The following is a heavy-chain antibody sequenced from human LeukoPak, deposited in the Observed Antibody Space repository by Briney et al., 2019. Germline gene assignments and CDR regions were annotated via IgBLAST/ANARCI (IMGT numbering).Heavy chain of an antibody. CDR2: ISGSGGST. J-gene: IGHJ5*02. Sequence: GGSLRLSCAASGFTFSSYAMSWVRQAPGKGLEWVSDISGSGGSTYYADSVKGRFTISRDDSKNTLYLQMNSLRAEDTAVYYYAKKYSTGLDPWGQGTLVTVSS. CDR1: GFTFSSYA. V-gene: IGHV3-23*01. CDR3: AKKYSTGLDP. D-gene: IGHD1-26*01.